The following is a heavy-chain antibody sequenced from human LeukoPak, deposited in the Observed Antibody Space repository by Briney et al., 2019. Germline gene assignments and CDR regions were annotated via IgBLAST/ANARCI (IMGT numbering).Heavy chain of an antibody. D-gene: IGHD2-2*01. CDR3: ARIETYCSSISCYGYYYYGMDV. J-gene: IGHJ6*02. V-gene: IGHV5-51*01. CDR2: IYPGDSDT. Sequence: GESLKISCKGSGYSFTSYWIGWVRQMPGKGLEWMGIIYPGDSDTRYSPSFQGQVTISADKSISTAYLQWSSLKASDTAMYYCARIETYCSSISCYGYYYYGMDVWGQGTTVTVSS. CDR1: GYSFTSYW.